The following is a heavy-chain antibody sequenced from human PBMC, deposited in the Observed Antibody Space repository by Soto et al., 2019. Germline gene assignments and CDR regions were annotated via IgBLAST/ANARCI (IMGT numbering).Heavy chain of an antibody. D-gene: IGHD3-16*01. V-gene: IGHV3-74*01. Sequence: EVQLVESGGDLVQPGGSLRLSCAASGFTFSNYWMHWVRQAPGKGLMWVSRINTDGSRATYADSVQGRFGISRDNAKNTVYRQMNSLRAEDTAVYYCARVKLGSYDWVDPWGQGTLVTVSS. CDR2: INTDGSRA. CDR1: GFTFSNYW. CDR3: ARVKLGSYDWVDP. J-gene: IGHJ5*02.